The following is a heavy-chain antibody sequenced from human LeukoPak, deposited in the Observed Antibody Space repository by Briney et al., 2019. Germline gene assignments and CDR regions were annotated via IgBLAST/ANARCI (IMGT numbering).Heavy chain of an antibody. CDR3: ARESYWGSSAKGFDY. CDR2: ISVSSSNI. J-gene: IGHJ4*02. Sequence: GGSLRLSCAASGFTFTGYSMNWVRQAPGKGLERVSYISVSSSNIYYADSVKGRFTISRDNAKNSLYLQMNSLRDEDTAVYYCARESYWGSSAKGFDYWGQGTLVTVSS. V-gene: IGHV3-48*02. D-gene: IGHD7-27*01. CDR1: GFTFTGYS.